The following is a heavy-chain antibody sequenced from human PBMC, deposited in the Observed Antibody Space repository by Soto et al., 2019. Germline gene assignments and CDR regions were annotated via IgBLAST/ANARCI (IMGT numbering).Heavy chain of an antibody. Sequence: QLQLQESGPGLVKPSETLSLTCTGSGGSISSRSHYWGWIRQSPGKHLEWPGSSFYRGSTHSNPSLKTRVTISVDTSKNPVSLMLYSVTAADTAVYYCATADGFGVVTPFFEYWGQGILVTVSS. CDR2: SFYRGST. J-gene: IGHJ4*02. D-gene: IGHD3-3*01. CDR3: ATADGFGVVTPFFEY. V-gene: IGHV4-39*01. CDR1: GGSISSRSHY.